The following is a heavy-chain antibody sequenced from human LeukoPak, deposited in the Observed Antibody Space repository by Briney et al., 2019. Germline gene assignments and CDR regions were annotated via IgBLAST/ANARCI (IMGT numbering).Heavy chain of an antibody. Sequence: GGSLRLSCAASGFTFSQNGMHWVRQAPGKGLEWMAFIEYDGSDKYFADFVKGRFTISRDNAKNTLYLQMNSLRAEDTAVYYCTRGLLGIDYWGQGTLVTVSS. J-gene: IGHJ4*02. CDR2: IEYDGSDK. D-gene: IGHD2-8*02. CDR3: TRGLLGIDY. CDR1: GFTFSQNG. V-gene: IGHV3-30*12.